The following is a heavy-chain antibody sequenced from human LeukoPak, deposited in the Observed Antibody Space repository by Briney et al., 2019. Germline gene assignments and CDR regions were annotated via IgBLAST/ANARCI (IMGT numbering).Heavy chain of an antibody. J-gene: IGHJ3*02. CDR3: ARLNIVATTRAFDI. CDR1: GFTFSSYS. CDR2: ISSSSSYI. Sequence: GSLSLSCAASGFTFSSYSMNWVRQAPGKGLEWVSSISSSSSYIYYADSVKGRFTISRDNAKNSLYLQMNSLRAEDTAVYYCARLNIVATTRAFDIWGQGTMVTVSS. D-gene: IGHD5-12*01. V-gene: IGHV3-21*01.